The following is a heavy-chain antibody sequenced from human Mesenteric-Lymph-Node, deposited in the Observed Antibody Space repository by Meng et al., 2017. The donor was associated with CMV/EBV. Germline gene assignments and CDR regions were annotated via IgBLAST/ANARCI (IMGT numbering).Heavy chain of an antibody. CDR3: ARDLGGSYLYSFDY. D-gene: IGHD1-26*01. CDR2: VYYSGDT. J-gene: IGHJ4*02. V-gene: IGHV4-61*01. Sequence: GFSGRSGNYYWSWIRQSPGKGLEWIGYVYYSGDTNYNPSLWSRVTLSVDTSKNQFFLNLSSVTAADTAVYYCARDLGGSYLYSFDYWGQGTLVTVSS. CDR1: GFSGRSGNYY.